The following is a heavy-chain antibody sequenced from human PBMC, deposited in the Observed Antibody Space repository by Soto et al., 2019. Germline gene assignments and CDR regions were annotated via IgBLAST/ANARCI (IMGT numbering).Heavy chain of an antibody. CDR3: ARTTTIFGVVPFDY. Sequence: SETLSLTCAVYGGSFSGYYWSWIRQPPGKGLEWIGEINHSGSTNYNPSLKSRVTISVDTSKNQFSLKLSSVTAADTAVYYCARTTTIFGVVPFDYWGQGTLVTVS. J-gene: IGHJ4*02. CDR1: GGSFSGYY. CDR2: INHSGST. D-gene: IGHD3-3*01. V-gene: IGHV4-34*01.